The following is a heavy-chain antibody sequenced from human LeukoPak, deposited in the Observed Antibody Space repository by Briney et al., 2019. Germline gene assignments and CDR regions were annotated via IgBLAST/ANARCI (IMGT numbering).Heavy chain of an antibody. CDR1: GGSFSAYY. Sequence: SETLSLTCGVSGGSFSAYYWSWIRQPPGKGLELIGEINHSGRTNYNPSLKSRVTISVDTSKNQFSLNLSSVTAADTAVYYCARSPLTGDYGDWFDPWGQGTLVIVSS. J-gene: IGHJ5*02. CDR3: ARSPLTGDYGDWFDP. V-gene: IGHV4-34*01. CDR2: INHSGRT. D-gene: IGHD3-9*01.